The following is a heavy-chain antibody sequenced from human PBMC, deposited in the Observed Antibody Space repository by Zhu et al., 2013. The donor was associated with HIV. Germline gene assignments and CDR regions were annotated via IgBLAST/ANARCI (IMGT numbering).Heavy chain of an antibody. CDR2: INPSDGST. D-gene: IGHD2-21*02. J-gene: IGHJ4*02. CDR1: GYTFTNYY. V-gene: IGHV1-46*01. CDR3: ASGPASCGGDCYYVY. Sequence: QVQLVQSGAEVKKPGASVKVSCKASGYTFTNYYMPWVRQAPGQGLEWMGIINPSDGSTNYAQKFQGRVTMTRDTSTNTVYMELSNLRSEDTAVYYCASGPASCGGDCYYVYWGQGTLVTVSS.